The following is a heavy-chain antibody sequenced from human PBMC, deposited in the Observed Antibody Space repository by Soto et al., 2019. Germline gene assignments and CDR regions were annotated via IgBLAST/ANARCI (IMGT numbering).Heavy chain of an antibody. CDR3: ARVGDYDILTVP. CDR1: GGTFSSYA. Sequence: SVQVSFKASGGTFSSYAISGVRQATGQGLEWMGGIIPIFGTANYAQKFQGRVTITADESTSTAYMELSSLRSADTAVYYCARVGDYDILTVPWGQGTLVTVSS. J-gene: IGHJ5*02. CDR2: IIPIFGTA. V-gene: IGHV1-69*13. D-gene: IGHD3-9*01.